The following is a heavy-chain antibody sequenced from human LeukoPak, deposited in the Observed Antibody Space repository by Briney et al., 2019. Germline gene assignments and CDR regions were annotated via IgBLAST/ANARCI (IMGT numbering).Heavy chain of an antibody. V-gene: IGHV1-69*06. J-gene: IGHJ5*02. D-gene: IGHD2-21*02. Sequence: ASVKVSCKASGGTFNSYTITWVRQAPGQGLEWMGGIIPIFGTANYAQKFQGRVTITADKSTSTVYMELTSLRSEDTAVYYCARTNCGGVCYASTGSFVLWGQGTLVTVSS. CDR1: GGTFNSYT. CDR2: IIPIFGTA. CDR3: ARTNCGGVCYASTGSFVL.